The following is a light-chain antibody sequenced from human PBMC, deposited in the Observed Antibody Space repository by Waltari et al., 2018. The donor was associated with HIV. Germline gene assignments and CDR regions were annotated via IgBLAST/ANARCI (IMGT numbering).Light chain of an antibody. Sequence: QSALPQPLSVSRSPCQSVPLSCTGTITDGGSSSPQPWYQPTPDRTPRPIIYDVNNRFSGVPHRFSGSKSGNKASLTISGLQTDDEGDYYCCLYSGLSGFVFGTGTTLTVI. CDR3: CLYSGLSGFV. CDR1: ITDGGSSSP. J-gene: IGLJ1*01. CDR2: DVN. V-gene: IGLV2-18*01.